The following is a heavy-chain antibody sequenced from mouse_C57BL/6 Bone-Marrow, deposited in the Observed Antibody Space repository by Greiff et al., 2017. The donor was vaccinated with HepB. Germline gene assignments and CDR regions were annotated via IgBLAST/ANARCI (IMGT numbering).Heavy chain of an antibody. CDR2: ISSGSSTI. V-gene: IGHV5-17*01. Sequence: EVHLVESGGGLVKPGGSLKLSCAASGFTFSDYGMHWVRQAPEKGLEWVAYISSGSSTIYYADTVKGRFTISRDNAKNTLFLQMTSLRSEDTAMYYCARNDTTVALGDYWGQGTTLTVSS. CDR3: ARNDTTVALGDY. CDR1: GFTFSDYG. D-gene: IGHD1-1*01. J-gene: IGHJ2*01.